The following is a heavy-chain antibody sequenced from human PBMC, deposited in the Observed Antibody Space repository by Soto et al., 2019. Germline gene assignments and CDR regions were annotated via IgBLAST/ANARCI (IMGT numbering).Heavy chain of an antibody. V-gene: IGHV3-23*01. CDR1: GFTFSNYA. J-gene: IGHJ5*02. Sequence: EVQLLESGGGLVQPRGSLRLSCAASGFTFSNYAMSWLRQPPGKGLEWVSAISGSGDRTYYADSVKGRFTISRDNSKNTLYLQMNSLRVEDSAVYYCVKELSGHSYAESWGQGTLVTVSS. CDR3: VKELSGHSYAES. D-gene: IGHD5-18*01. CDR2: ISGSGDRT.